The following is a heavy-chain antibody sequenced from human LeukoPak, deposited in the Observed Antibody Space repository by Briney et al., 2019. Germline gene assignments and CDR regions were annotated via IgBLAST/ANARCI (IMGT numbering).Heavy chain of an antibody. CDR3: AANGYYTIEY. CDR2: FYHYTGST. J-gene: IGHJ4*02. Sequence: PSETLSLTCTVSGYSITSGYYWGWIRQPPGKGLQWIGSFYHYTGSTYYNPSLKSRVTISVDKSKNQFSLNFNSMSAADSAVYYCAANGYYTIEYWGQGTLVTVSS. V-gene: IGHV4-38-2*02. CDR1: GYSITSGYY. D-gene: IGHD1-26*01.